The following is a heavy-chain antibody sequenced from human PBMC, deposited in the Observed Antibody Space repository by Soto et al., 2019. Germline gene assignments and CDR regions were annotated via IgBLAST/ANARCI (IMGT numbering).Heavy chain of an antibody. CDR2: ISTSGDYT. J-gene: IGHJ4*02. D-gene: IGHD3-10*01. V-gene: IGHV3-21*02. CDR3: ARDAQGRGSGSYDY. Sequence: DVQLVESGGGLVKPGGSLRLSCVGSGFTFSSYSMNWVRQAPGKGLEWVSSISTSGDYTYYADSLRGRFTISRDSAKNSLYLQMNSLSAEDTAVYYCARDAQGRGSGSYDYWGQGTLVTVSS. CDR1: GFTFSSYS.